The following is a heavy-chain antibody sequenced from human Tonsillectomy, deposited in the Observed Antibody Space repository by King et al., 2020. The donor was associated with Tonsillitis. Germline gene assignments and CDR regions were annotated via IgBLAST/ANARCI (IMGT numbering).Heavy chain of an antibody. D-gene: IGHD1-26*01. CDR3: ARARGGSYLFAY. CDR1: GYTFTGYY. J-gene: IGHJ4*02. V-gene: IGHV1-2*02. Sequence: QLVQSGAEVKKPGASVKVSCKASGYTFTGYYIHWVRQAPGQGLEWMGWINPNSGGKDYAQKFQGRVTMTRDTFITTAYMDLSRLRSDDTALYYCARARGGSYLFAYWGQGTLVTVSS. CDR2: INPNSGGK.